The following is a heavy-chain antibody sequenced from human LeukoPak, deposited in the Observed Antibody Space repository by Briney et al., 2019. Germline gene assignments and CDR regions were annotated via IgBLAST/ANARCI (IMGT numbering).Heavy chain of an antibody. CDR2: INPNSGGT. CDR3: ARGLEWWEPRNENWFDP. V-gene: IGHV1-2*04. Sequence: ASVKVSCKASGYTFTGYYMHWVRQAPGQGLEWMGWINPNSGGTNYAQKFQGWVTMTRDTSISTAYMELSSLRSEDTAVYYCARGLEWWEPRNENWFDPWGQGTLVTVSS. J-gene: IGHJ5*02. CDR1: GYTFTGYY. D-gene: IGHD3-3*01.